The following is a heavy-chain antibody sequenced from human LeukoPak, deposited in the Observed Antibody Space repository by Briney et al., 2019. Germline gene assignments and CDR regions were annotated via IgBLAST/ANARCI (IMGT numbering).Heavy chain of an antibody. CDR3: AKFGDFWSGYYTEGYFDY. CDR1: GFTFSSYA. Sequence: GSLRLSCAASGFTFSSYAMSWVRQAPGKGLEWVSAISGSGGSTYYADSVKGRFTISRDNSKNTLYLQMNSLRAEDTAVYYCAKFGDFWSGYYTEGYFDYWGQGTLVTVSS. D-gene: IGHD3-3*01. J-gene: IGHJ4*02. CDR2: ISGSGGST. V-gene: IGHV3-23*01.